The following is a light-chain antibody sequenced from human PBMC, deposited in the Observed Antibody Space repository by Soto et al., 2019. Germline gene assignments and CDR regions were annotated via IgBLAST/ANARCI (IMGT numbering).Light chain of an antibody. Sequence: QSALTQPASVSRSPGQSITISCTGTSSDVGSYNLVSWYQQHPGKAPKLMIYEVSKRPSGVSNRFSGSKSGNTASLTISGLQAEDEADYYCCSYAGSRRVFGTGTKLTVL. CDR3: CSYAGSRRV. CDR2: EVS. J-gene: IGLJ1*01. CDR1: SSDVGSYNL. V-gene: IGLV2-23*02.